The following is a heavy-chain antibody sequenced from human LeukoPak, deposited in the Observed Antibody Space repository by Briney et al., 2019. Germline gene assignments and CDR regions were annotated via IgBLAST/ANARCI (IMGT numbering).Heavy chain of an antibody. J-gene: IGHJ4*02. D-gene: IGHD3-9*01. V-gene: IGHV4-59*12. CDR3: ERDGRYFDWSSGCWFDY. CDR2: IYYSRST. Sequence: SETLSLTCTASGFPISSYYLSWIRQAPGKGLEWIGSIYYSRSTNYITCLKNYVTISMDTFNNQFSLEKSSVTAQDTAVYDCERDGRYFDWSSGCWFDYWGQGTLVTVSS. CDR1: GFPISSYY.